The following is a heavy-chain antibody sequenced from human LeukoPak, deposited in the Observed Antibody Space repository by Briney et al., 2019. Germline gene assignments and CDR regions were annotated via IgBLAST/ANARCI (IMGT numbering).Heavy chain of an antibody. CDR1: GGSISSYY. V-gene: IGHV4-59*01. CDR2: IYYSGST. CDR3: ARLVDDAFDI. Sequence: SETLSLTCTVSGGSISSYYWSWIRQPPGKGLEWIGYIYYSGSTNYNPSLKSRVTISVDTSKNQFSLKLSSVTAADTAVYYCARLVDDAFDIWGQGTMVTVSS. J-gene: IGHJ3*02. D-gene: IGHD2-2*01.